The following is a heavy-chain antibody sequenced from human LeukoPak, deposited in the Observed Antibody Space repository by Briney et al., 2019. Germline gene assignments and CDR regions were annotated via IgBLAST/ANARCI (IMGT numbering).Heavy chain of an antibody. J-gene: IGHJ4*01. Sequence: GGSLRLSCAASGFPFSTHSLNWVRQAPGKGLEWVSSMSAGGDVVYYGDSVKGRFTMSRDNAKNSPHLQIDSPTAEDTAVYYCVRHKYDRSNYASFDSSGHGTLVTVSS. V-gene: IGHV3-21*01. D-gene: IGHD3-22*01. CDR3: VRHKYDRSNYASFDS. CDR2: MSAGGDVV. CDR1: GFPFSTHS.